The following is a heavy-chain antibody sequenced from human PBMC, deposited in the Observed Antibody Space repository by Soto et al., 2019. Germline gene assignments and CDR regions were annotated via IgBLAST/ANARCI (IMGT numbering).Heavy chain of an antibody. V-gene: IGHV6-1*01. Sequence: SQTLSLTCAISGDSVSSNSAAWNWVRQSPSRGLEWLGRTYYRSKWNNDYAVSVKRRITINPDTSKNQFSLQLNSVTPEDTAVYYCAREGGDNSSWYFDYWGQRTMVTVSS. CDR1: GDSVSSNSAA. CDR2: TYYRSKWNN. CDR3: AREGGDNSSWYFDY. J-gene: IGHJ4*02. D-gene: IGHD6-13*01.